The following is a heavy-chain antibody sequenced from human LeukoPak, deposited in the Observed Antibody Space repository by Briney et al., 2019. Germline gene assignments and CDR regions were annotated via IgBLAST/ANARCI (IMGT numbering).Heavy chain of an antibody. J-gene: IGHJ5*01. Sequence: ESGPALLQPTPTLTLTCTFSGFSLSTSGMCVSWIRQPQGKALEWLALIDWDDDKYYSTSLKTRLTISKATSKHQVVLTMTNMDPADTATYQCSRSTTTHPQPGRYRLRDSSGPGTLVTVSS. D-gene: IGHD3-16*02. CDR3: SRSTTTHPQPGRYRLRDS. V-gene: IGHV2-70*01. CDR2: IDWDDDK. CDR1: GFSLSTSGMC.